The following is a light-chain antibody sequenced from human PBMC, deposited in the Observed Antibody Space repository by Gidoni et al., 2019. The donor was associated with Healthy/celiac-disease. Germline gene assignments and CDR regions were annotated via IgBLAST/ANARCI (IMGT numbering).Light chain of an antibody. CDR2: WAS. V-gene: IGKV4-1*01. J-gene: IGKJ4*01. Sequence: DIVMTQSPDSLAVSLGERATINCKSSQSVLYSSNNKNYLAWYQQKPGQPPKLLIYWASTREPGVDRFSGSGSGTDFTLTISSLQAEDVAVYYCQQYYSTPLTFGGXTKVEIK. CDR1: QSVLYSSNNKNY. CDR3: QQYYSTPLT.